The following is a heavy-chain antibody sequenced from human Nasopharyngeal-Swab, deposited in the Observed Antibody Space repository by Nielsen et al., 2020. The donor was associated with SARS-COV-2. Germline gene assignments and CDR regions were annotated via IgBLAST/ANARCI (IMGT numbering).Heavy chain of an antibody. V-gene: IGHV4-39*07. J-gene: IGHJ6*03. CDR1: GGSISSSSHY. CDR3: ARGLSGIVPAPILGLGPYYSYYYMDV. D-gene: IGHD2-2*01. Sequence: SETLSLTCTVSGGSISSSSHYWGWIRQPPGKGLEWIGTTSYSGSTYYNPSLRSRVTISVDTSKNQFSLRLTSVTAADTAVYYCARGLSGIVPAPILGLGPYYSYYYMDVWGKGTTVTVSS. CDR2: TSYSGST.